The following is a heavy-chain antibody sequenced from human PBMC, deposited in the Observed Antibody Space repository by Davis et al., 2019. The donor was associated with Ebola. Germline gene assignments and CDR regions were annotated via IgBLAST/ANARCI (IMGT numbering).Heavy chain of an antibody. CDR3: ARDLGGNWNYWPYYYYGMDV. J-gene: IGHJ6*02. D-gene: IGHD1-7*01. CDR2: IWYDGSNK. CDR1: GFTFSSYG. Sequence: GGSLRLSCAASGFTFSSYGMHWVRQAPGKGLEWVAVIWYDGSNKYYADSVKGRFTISRDNSKNTLYLQMNSLRAEDTAVYYCARDLGGNWNYWPYYYYGMDVWGQGTTVTVSS. V-gene: IGHV3-33*01.